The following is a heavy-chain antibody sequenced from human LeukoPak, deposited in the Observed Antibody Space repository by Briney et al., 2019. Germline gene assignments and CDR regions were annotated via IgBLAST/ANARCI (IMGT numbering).Heavy chain of an antibody. CDR3: ARAQYDYRLDY. J-gene: IGHJ4*02. Sequence: PSETLSLTCAVYGGSFSGYYWSWIRQPPGKGLEWIGEINHSGSTNYNPSLKSRVTISVDTSKNQFSLKLSSVTAADTAVYYCARAQYDYRLDYWGQGTLVTVSS. CDR2: INHSGST. D-gene: IGHD4-11*01. CDR1: GGSFSGYY. V-gene: IGHV4-34*01.